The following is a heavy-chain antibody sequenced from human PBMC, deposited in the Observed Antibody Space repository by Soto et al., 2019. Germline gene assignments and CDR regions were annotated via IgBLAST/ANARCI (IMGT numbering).Heavy chain of an antibody. Sequence: QVQLVESGAGVVQPGRSLRLSCTASGFTFSSYAMHWVRQAPGKGLEWVAVISYDGSNKYYADSVKGRFTISRDNSKNTLFLQMNSLRAEDTAVYYCARPDYGSGSYPDYWGQGTLVTVSS. D-gene: IGHD3-10*01. J-gene: IGHJ4*02. CDR1: GFTFSSYA. V-gene: IGHV3-30-3*01. CDR2: ISYDGSNK. CDR3: ARPDYGSGSYPDY.